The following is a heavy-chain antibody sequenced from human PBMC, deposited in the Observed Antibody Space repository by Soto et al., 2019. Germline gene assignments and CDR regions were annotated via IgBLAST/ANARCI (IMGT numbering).Heavy chain of an antibody. J-gene: IGHJ6*02. CDR3: AKDRLGGSSGASYYYYGMDV. V-gene: IGHV3-21*01. CDR1: GFTFSSYA. CDR2: ISTSSTNK. D-gene: IGHD6-6*01. Sequence: GGSLILSCAASGFTFSSYAGNWVRQAPGKGLEWVSSISTSSTNKYYADSVKGRFTISRDNSKNTLYLQMNSLRAEDTAVYYCAKDRLGGSSGASYYYYGMDVWGQGTTVTVSS.